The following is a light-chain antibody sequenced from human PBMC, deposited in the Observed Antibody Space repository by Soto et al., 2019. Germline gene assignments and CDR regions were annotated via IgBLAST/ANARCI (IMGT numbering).Light chain of an antibody. CDR2: DVS. V-gene: IGLV2-14*01. CDR1: SSDVGGYNY. Sequence: SVLTQPASVSGSPGQSITISCTGTSSDVGGYNYVSWYQQHPGKAPKLMIYDVSNRPSGVSNRFSGSKSGNTASLTISGLQAEDGADYYCSSYTSSSTDVFGTGTKVT. CDR3: SSYTSSSTDV. J-gene: IGLJ1*01.